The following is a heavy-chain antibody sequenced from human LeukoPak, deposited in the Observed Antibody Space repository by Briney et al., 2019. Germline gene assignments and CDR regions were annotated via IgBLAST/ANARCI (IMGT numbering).Heavy chain of an antibody. CDR3: TTYHYDSSGLGRFDP. D-gene: IGHD3-22*01. CDR2: IYYSGST. CDR1: GGSISRSSYY. J-gene: IGHJ5*02. V-gene: IGHV4-39*07. Sequence: SETLSLTCTVSGGSISRSSYYWGWIRQPPGKGLEWIASIYYSGSTYHNPSLKSRVTISVDTSKNQFSLKLSSVTAADTAVYYCTTYHYDSSGLGRFDPWGQGSLVTVSS.